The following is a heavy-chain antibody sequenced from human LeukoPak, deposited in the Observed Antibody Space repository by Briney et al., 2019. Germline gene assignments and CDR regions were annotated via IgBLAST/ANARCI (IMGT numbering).Heavy chain of an antibody. CDR3: ASDPMVRGVNSDY. CDR2: ISSSISYI. CDR1: GFTFSSYS. D-gene: IGHD3-10*01. V-gene: IGHV3-21*01. Sequence: PGGSLRLSCAHSGFTFSSYSMNWVRQAPGKGLEWVSSISSSISYIYYADSVKGRFTISRDNAKNSLYLQMNSLRAEDTAVYYCASDPMVRGVNSDYWGQGTLVTVSS. J-gene: IGHJ4*02.